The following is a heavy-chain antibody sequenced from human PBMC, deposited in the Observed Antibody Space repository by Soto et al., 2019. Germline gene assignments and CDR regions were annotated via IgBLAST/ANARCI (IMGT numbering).Heavy chain of an antibody. V-gene: IGHV1-18*01. D-gene: IGHD5-12*01. CDR3: ARHHGPTTSENWFDP. Sequence: ATVKVSCKASGYTFFTYDISWVRQAPGQGLEWMGWISTYSGDTKYAQKFQGRVTMTTDTSTTTAYLELRSLRSDDTAVYYCARHHGPTTSENWFDPWGQGTLVTVSS. CDR2: ISTYSGDT. J-gene: IGHJ5*02. CDR1: GYTFFTYD.